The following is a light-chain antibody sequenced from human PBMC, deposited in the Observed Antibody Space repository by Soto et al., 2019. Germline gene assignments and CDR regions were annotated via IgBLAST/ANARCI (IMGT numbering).Light chain of an antibody. CDR3: QSYDYGLGGYV. CDR1: SSNIGAPYD. Sequence: QSVLTQPPSVSGAPGQRVTISCTGSSSNIGAPYDVHWYQQLPGTAPKLLIYGNSNRPSGVPDRFSGSKSGTSASLAITGLQADAEADYFCQSYDYGLGGYVFGTGTKVTVL. J-gene: IGLJ1*01. V-gene: IGLV1-40*01. CDR2: GNS.